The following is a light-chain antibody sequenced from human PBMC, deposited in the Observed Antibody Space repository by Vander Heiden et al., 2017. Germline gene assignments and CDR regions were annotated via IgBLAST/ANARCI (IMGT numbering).Light chain of an antibody. V-gene: IGLV2-23*02. Sequence: HSGLPQPASVSGSLGQSITISCTGTSRNIGSYKFVSWYQRHPGTAPRLIIFEVTKRPSGVSNRFSGSKSGNTASLTISGLQAEDEADYFCCSYAGSGTVVFGGGTKTTVL. CDR3: CSYAGSGTVV. J-gene: IGLJ2*01. CDR2: EVT. CDR1: SRNIGSYKF.